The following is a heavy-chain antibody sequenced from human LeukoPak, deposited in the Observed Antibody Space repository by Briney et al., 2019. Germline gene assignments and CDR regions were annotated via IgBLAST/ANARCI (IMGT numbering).Heavy chain of an antibody. V-gene: IGHV3-23*01. CDR3: AKSDYGDYDAFDV. Sequence: GGSLRLSCAASGFTFSSYVMSWVRQAPGKGAEWVSAISGSGGSTYYADSVKGRFTISRDNFKKTLYLEMDSLRAEDTGVYYCAKSDYGDYDAFDVWGQGTMVTVSS. CDR1: GFTFSSYV. J-gene: IGHJ3*01. D-gene: IGHD4-17*01. CDR2: ISGSGGST.